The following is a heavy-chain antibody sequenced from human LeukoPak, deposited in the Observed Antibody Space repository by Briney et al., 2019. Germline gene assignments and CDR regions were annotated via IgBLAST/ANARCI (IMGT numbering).Heavy chain of an antibody. CDR1: GYTFSSYG. CDR2: ISAYNGNT. V-gene: IGHV1-18*01. J-gene: IGHJ4*02. Sequence: ASVKVSCKASGYTFSSYGISWLRQAPGQGLEWMGWISAYNGNTNYAQKLQGRVTMTTDTSTSTAYMELRSLRSDDTAVYYCARDAHYYGSGSYFWWGQGTLVTVSS. D-gene: IGHD3-10*01. CDR3: ARDAHYYGSGSYFW.